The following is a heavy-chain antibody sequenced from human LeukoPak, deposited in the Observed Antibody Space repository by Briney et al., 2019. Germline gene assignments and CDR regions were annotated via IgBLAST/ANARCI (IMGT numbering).Heavy chain of an antibody. D-gene: IGHD1-1*01. Sequence: SETLSLTCTVSGGSISSYYWSWIRQPPGKGLEYIGYIYYSGSTNYNPSLKSRVTISVDTSKNQFSLKLSSVTAADTAVYYCAERETKRRAFDIWGQGTMVTVSS. CDR3: AERETKRRAFDI. J-gene: IGHJ3*02. CDR1: GGSISSYY. V-gene: IGHV4-59*08. CDR2: IYYSGST.